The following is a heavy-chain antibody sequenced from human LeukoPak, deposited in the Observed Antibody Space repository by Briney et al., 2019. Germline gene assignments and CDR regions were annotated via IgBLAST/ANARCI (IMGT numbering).Heavy chain of an antibody. CDR1: GFTFSGSA. CDR2: IRSKANSYVT. CDR3: ATSYYGSGSYSFDY. D-gene: IGHD3-10*01. V-gene: IGHV3-73*01. Sequence: GGSLKLSCAASGFTFSGSAMHWVRQTSGKGLEWVGRIRSKANSYVTVYAASVEGRFTISRDDSKNTAYLQMNSLRAEDTAVYYCATSYYGSGSYSFDYWGQGTLVTVSS. J-gene: IGHJ4*02.